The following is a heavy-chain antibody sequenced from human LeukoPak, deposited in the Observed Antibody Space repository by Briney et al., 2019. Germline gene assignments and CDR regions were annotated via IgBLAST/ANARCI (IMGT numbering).Heavy chain of an antibody. CDR1: GVSISSSSYY. CDR2: IYYSGST. V-gene: IGHV4-39*01. CDR3: ARHRGDDYSNYLYYYYGMDV. D-gene: IGHD4-11*01. Sequence: SETLSLTCTVSGVSISSSSYYWGWIRQPPGKGLEWIGSIYYSGSTYYNPSLKSRVTISVDTSKNQFSLKLSSVTAADTAVYYCARHRGDDYSNYLYYYYGMDVWGQGTTVTVSS. J-gene: IGHJ6*02.